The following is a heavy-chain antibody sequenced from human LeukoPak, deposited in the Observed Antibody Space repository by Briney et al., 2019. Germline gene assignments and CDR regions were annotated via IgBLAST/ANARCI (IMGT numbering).Heavy chain of an antibody. CDR1: GFTVSSNY. CDR2: IKQDGSEK. Sequence: GGTLRLSCAASGFTVSSNYMSWVRQAPGKGLEWVANIKQDGSEKYYVDSVKGRFTISRDNAKNSLYLQMNSLRAEDTAVYYCASPGVIVVVRNDAFDIWGQGTMVTVSS. V-gene: IGHV3-7*01. J-gene: IGHJ3*02. D-gene: IGHD3-22*01. CDR3: ASPGVIVVVRNDAFDI.